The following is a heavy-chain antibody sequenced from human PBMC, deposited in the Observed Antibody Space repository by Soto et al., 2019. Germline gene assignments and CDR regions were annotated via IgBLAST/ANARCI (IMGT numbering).Heavy chain of an antibody. Sequence: EVQLLESGGGLVQPGGSLRLSCAASGFTFSSYAMSWVRQAPGKGLEWVSAISGSGGSTYYADSVKGRFTISRDNSKNTLYLQMNSLRAEDTAVYYCAKDVVVVAATHDAFDIWSQGTMVTVSS. D-gene: IGHD2-15*01. CDR3: AKDVVVVAATHDAFDI. CDR1: GFTFSSYA. J-gene: IGHJ3*02. CDR2: ISGSGGST. V-gene: IGHV3-23*01.